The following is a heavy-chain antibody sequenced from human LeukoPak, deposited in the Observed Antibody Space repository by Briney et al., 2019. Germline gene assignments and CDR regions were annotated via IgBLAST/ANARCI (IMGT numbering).Heavy chain of an antibody. Sequence: SQTLSLTCAISGDSVSSNSAAWNWIRQSPSGGLEWLGRTYYRSKWYNDYAVSVKSRITINPDTSNNKFSLQLNSVTPEDTAVYYCARAPNRGSSGYYSGWFDPWGQGTLVTVSS. V-gene: IGHV6-1*01. CDR3: ARAPNRGSSGYYSGWFDP. D-gene: IGHD3-22*01. CDR2: TYYRSKWYN. CDR1: GDSVSSNSAA. J-gene: IGHJ5*02.